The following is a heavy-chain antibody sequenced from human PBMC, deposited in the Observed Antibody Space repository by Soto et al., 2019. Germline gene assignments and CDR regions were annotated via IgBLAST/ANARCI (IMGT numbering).Heavy chain of an antibody. CDR2: IYWNDDK. CDR1: GFSLSTSGVG. CDR3: AHRRAEYSYWRYYYYYGMDV. V-gene: IGHV2-5*01. D-gene: IGHD5-18*01. J-gene: IGHJ6*02. Sequence: SGPTLVNPTQTLTLTCTFSGFSLSTSGVGVGWIRQPPGKALEWLALIYWNDDKRYSPSLKSRLTITKDTSKNQVVLTMTNMDPVDTATYYCAHRRAEYSYWRYYYYYGMDVWGQGTTVTVSS.